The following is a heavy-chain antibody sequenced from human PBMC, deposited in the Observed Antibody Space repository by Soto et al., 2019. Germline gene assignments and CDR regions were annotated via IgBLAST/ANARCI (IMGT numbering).Heavy chain of an antibody. CDR1: GVSISGSNW. CDR2: IYHSGTT. CDR3: ARTRIYPEAYSWFDP. J-gene: IGHJ5*02. Sequence: QVQLQESGPGLVKPSGTLSLTCAVSGVSISGSNWWSWVRQPPGKGLEWIGEIYHSGTTKYNPSLKSRVTMSEDKSKNHFSLKVSSVTAADTAVYYCARTRIYPEAYSWFDPWGLGTLVIVSS. D-gene: IGHD5-12*01. V-gene: IGHV4-4*02.